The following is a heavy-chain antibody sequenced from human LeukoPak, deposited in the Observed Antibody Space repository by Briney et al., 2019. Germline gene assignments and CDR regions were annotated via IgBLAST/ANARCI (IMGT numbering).Heavy chain of an antibody. D-gene: IGHD6-6*01. J-gene: IGHJ4*02. CDR3: ARAPPYSSSTLGY. CDR1: GYTFTYYY. V-gene: IGHV1-2*02. CDR2: INPNSGGT. Sequence: ASVKVSCKASGYTFTYYYIHWVRQAPGQGLEWMGWINPNSGGTRYAQKFQGRVTMTRDTSISTAYMELSRLRSDDTAVYYCARAPPYSSSTLGYWGQGTLVTVSS.